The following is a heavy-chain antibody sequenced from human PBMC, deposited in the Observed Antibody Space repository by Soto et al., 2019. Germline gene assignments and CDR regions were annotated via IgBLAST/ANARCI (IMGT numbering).Heavy chain of an antibody. CDR1: GFTFSSYA. D-gene: IGHD3-9*01. CDR2: ISYDGSNK. Sequence: PGGSLRLSCAASGFTFSSYAMHWVRQAPGKGLEWVAVISYDGSNKYYADSVKGRFTISRDNSKNTLYLQMNSLRAEDTAVYYCARDLRLRDFDWLRSINNRYEPWGQGTLVTDSS. J-gene: IGHJ5*02. CDR3: ARDLRLRDFDWLRSINNRYEP. V-gene: IGHV3-30-3*01.